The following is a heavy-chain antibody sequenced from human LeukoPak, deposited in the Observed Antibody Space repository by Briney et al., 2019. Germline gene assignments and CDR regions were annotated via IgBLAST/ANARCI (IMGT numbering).Heavy chain of an antibody. CDR3: ARDMHSFGYYFDY. J-gene: IGHJ4*02. CDR2: IYSSGST. Sequence: SETLSLTCTVSGGSISGYYWSWIRQPAGKGLEWIGLIYSSGSTNYNPSLESRVTMSVDTSKHQFSLKLTSVTAADTAVYHCARDMHSFGYYFDYWGQGILVTVSS. D-gene: IGHD5-18*01. CDR1: GGSISGYY. V-gene: IGHV4-4*07.